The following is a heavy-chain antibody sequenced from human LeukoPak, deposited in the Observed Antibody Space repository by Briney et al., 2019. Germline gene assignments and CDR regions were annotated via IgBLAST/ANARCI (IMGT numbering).Heavy chain of an antibody. CDR1: GITFRSRT. V-gene: IGHV3-30*04. J-gene: IGHJ6*03. CDR3: AREDRRWLQYYYYYMDV. Sequence: HSGKSLRLSCTASGITFRSRTLHWLRQAPGKGLEWVALISSDGSNKYYADAVKGRFTISRDNSKTALFLQMDSLTAEDTAVYYCAREDRRWLQYYYYYMDVWGKGTTVTVSS. CDR2: ISSDGSNK. D-gene: IGHD5-24*01.